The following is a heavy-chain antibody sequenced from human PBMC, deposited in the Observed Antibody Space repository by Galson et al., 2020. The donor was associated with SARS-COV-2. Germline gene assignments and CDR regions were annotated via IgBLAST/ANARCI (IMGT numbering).Heavy chain of an antibody. CDR2: ILFDGSDK. D-gene: IGHD2-8*02. CDR1: GSTFSSHA. J-gene: IGHJ4*02. CDR3: ARDGQTGSVWAFDY. Sequence: GGSLRLSCAAFGSTFSSHAMTWVRQAPGKGLEWVAQILFDGSDKYSGDSVKGRFTISRDSSKNTVYLQMNNLRADDTAVYYCARDGQTGSVWAFDYGGQGTLVIGSS. V-gene: IGHV3-33*05.